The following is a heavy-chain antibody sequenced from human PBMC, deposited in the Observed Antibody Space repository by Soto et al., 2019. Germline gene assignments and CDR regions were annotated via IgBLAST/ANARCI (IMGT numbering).Heavy chain of an antibody. V-gene: IGHV4-39*01. CDR3: ARNRITMVRGVDFHSSNWFDP. Sequence: QLQLQESGPGLVKPSETLSLTCTVSGGSISSSSYYWGWIRQPPGKGLEWIGSIYYSGSTYYNPSLKSRVTISVDTSKNQFSLKLSSVTAADTAVYYCARNRITMVRGVDFHSSNWFDPWGQGTLVTVSS. CDR2: IYYSGST. J-gene: IGHJ5*02. D-gene: IGHD3-10*01. CDR1: GGSISSSSYY.